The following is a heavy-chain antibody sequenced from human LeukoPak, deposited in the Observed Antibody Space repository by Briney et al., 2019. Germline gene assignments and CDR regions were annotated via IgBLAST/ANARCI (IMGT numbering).Heavy chain of an antibody. D-gene: IGHD4-17*01. Sequence: SETLSLTCAVYRGSFSYYYWSWIRQPPGKGLEWIGEINHSGITNYNPSLKSRVTISADTSKNQFSLKLTSVTAADTAVYYCANPARDFADSGAITWWGQGTLVTVSS. J-gene: IGHJ4*02. CDR3: ANPARDFADSGAITW. CDR2: INHSGIT. CDR1: RGSFSYYY. V-gene: IGHV4-34*01.